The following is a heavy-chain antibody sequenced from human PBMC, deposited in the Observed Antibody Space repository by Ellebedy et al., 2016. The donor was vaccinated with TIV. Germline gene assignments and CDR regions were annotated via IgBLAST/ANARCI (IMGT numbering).Heavy chain of an antibody. CDR3: AKGSSSGFTYDRVGFEY. Sequence: GGSLRLSCAASGFTFSNFAMNWVRQATGKGLEWLSVISGWGDATYHADSVKGRFTIIRDSSKNTLYLQMDRLRADDTAVYYCAKGSSSGFTYDRVGFEYWGQGTLVTVSS. CDR1: GFTFSNFA. CDR2: ISGWGDAT. J-gene: IGHJ4*02. D-gene: IGHD3-22*01. V-gene: IGHV3-23*01.